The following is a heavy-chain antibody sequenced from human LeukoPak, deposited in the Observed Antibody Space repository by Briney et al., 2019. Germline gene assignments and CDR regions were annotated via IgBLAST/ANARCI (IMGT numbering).Heavy chain of an antibody. V-gene: IGHV4-34*01. J-gene: IGHJ6*02. D-gene: IGHD5-18*01. CDR2: ITHRGAS. CDR3: ARGMVTYYYYYGMDV. CDR1: GGFFTGYY. Sequence: SETLSLTCAVYGGFFTGYYWSWIRQPPGKGLEWIGEITHRGASSYNPSLKNRVTTSLETSKNQVSLKLSSVTAADTAVYFCARGMVTYYYYYGMDVWGQGTTVTVSS.